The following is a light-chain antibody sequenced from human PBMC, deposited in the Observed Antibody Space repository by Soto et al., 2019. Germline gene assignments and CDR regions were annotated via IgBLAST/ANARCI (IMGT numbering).Light chain of an antibody. CDR3: QQYYTTPWT. V-gene: IGKV4-1*01. J-gene: IGKJ1*01. CDR1: HRVLYSSNNKNY. Sequence: DIVLTQSPDSLSVSLGEWATLDCKSSHRVLYSSNNKNYLAWYQQKPGQPPKALIYWASTRESGVPDRFSGSGSGTDFTLTISSLQAEDVAVYYCQQYYTTPWTFGQGTKVDIK. CDR2: WAS.